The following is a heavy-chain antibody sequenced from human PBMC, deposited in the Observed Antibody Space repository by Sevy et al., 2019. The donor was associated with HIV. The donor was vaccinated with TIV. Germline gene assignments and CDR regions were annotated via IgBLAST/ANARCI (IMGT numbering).Heavy chain of an antibody. V-gene: IGHV1-24*01. CDR1: GYSLTGLS. CDR3: ATTKDYYESSGCPFDY. J-gene: IGHJ4*02. Sequence: ASVKGSWKVSGYSLTGLSMHWVRQAPGKGLEWMGSFDPEDGERIYAQKLEGRVTMTEDTSADTAYMELNSLRFEDTAVYYSATTKDYYESSGCPFDYWGQGTLVTVSS. D-gene: IGHD3-22*01. CDR2: FDPEDGER.